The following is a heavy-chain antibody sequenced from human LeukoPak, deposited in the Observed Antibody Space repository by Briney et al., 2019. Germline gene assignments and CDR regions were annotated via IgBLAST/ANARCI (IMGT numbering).Heavy chain of an antibody. CDR2: IYYSGST. CDR1: GGSLSSYY. V-gene: IGHV4-59*08. J-gene: IGHJ3*02. CDR3: ARSRVGHDAFDI. D-gene: IGHD3/OR15-3a*01. Sequence: PSETLSLTCTVSGGSLSSYYWSWIRQPPGKGLEWIGYIYYSGSTNCNPSLKSRVTISVDTSKNQFSLKLSSVTAADTAVYYCARSRVGHDAFDIWGQGTRVTGSS.